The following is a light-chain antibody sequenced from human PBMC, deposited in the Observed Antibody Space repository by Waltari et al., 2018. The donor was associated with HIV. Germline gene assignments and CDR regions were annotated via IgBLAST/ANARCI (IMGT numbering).Light chain of an antibody. CDR1: LTIVNY. J-gene: IGKJ4*01. CDR3: QQRHSWPLS. V-gene: IGKV3-11*01. Sequence: EIALTQSPVDLSLSPGDRATLSCRANLTIVNYLGWYQQKPGQGPSLLIYDASKRVTGVPVRFSGSGSGTDFSLIINNIQPKDSAVYYCQQRHSWPLSFGGGTKVEI. CDR2: DAS.